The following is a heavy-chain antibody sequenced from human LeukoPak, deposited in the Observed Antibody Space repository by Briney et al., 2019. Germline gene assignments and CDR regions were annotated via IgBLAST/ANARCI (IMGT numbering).Heavy chain of an antibody. CDR2: ISAYNGNT. V-gene: IGHV1-18*01. CDR1: GYTLTSYG. CDR3: ARMEMATAIFDY. Sequence: ASVKVSCKASGYTLTSYGISWVRQAPGQGLEWMGWISAYNGNTNYAQKLQGRVTMTTDTSTSTAYMELRSLRSDDTAMYYCARMEMATAIFDYWGQGTLVTVSS. J-gene: IGHJ4*02. D-gene: IGHD5-24*01.